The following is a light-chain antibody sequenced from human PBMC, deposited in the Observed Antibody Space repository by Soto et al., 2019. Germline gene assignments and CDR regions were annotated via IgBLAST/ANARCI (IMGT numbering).Light chain of an antibody. J-gene: IGKJ4*01. Sequence: DIQMTQSPSTLSASVGDRVTITCRASQSIGSWLAWYQQISGRAPNLLIYDASSLESGVPSRFSGSGSGTEFTLSISSLQPDDFATYYCQQYKSYSLTFGGGTKVDIK. CDR1: QSIGSW. CDR2: DAS. V-gene: IGKV1-5*01. CDR3: QQYKSYSLT.